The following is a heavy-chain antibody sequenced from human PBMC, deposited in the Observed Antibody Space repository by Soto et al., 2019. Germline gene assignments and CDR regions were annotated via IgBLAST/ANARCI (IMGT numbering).Heavy chain of an antibody. D-gene: IGHD4-17*01. CDR2: IYYSGST. V-gene: IGHV4-39*01. CDR3: ARPVGLHEYGDYGVGGYYYMDV. Sequence: QLQLQESGPGLVKPSETLSLTCTVSGGSISSSSYYWGWIRQPPGKGLEWIGSIYYSGSTYYNPSLKSRVTISVDTSKDQFSLKLSSVTAADTAVYYCARPVGLHEYGDYGVGGYYYMDVWGKGTTVTVSS. CDR1: GGSISSSSYY. J-gene: IGHJ6*03.